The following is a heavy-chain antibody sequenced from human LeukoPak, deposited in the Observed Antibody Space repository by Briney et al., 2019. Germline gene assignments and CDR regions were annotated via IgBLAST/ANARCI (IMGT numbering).Heavy chain of an antibody. V-gene: IGHV3-30*03. CDR3: IQGWFDP. Sequence: GGSLRLSCAASGFTFSSYGMHWVRQAPGKGLEWVAVISYDGSNKYYADSVKGRFTISRDNSKNTLYLQMNSLRAEDTAVYYCIQGWFDPWGQGTLVTVSS. CDR2: ISYDGSNK. CDR1: GFTFSSYG. J-gene: IGHJ5*02.